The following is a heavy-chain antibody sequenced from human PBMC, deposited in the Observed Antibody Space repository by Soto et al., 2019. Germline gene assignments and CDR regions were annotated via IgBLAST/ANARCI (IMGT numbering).Heavy chain of an antibody. J-gene: IGHJ6*02. CDR2: INPSGGST. D-gene: IGHD2-15*01. CDR3: ARDDCSGGSCYGLVIDYYYGRDV. CDR1: GYTFTSYY. Sequence: ASVKVSCKASGYTFTSYYMHWVRQAPGQGLEWMGIINPSGGSTSYAQKFQGRVTMTRDTSTSTVYMELSSLRSEDTAVYYCARDDCSGGSCYGLVIDYYYGRDVWGQGTTVTASS. V-gene: IGHV1-46*01.